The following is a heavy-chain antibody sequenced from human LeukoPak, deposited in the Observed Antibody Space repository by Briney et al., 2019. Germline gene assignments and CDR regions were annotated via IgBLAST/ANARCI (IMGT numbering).Heavy chain of an antibody. J-gene: IGHJ4*02. Sequence: SETLSLTCAVSGGSISSSNWWSWVRQPPGKGLEWIGEIYHSGSTNYNPSLKSRVTISVDKSENQFSLKLSSVTAADTAVYYCAREGMAVAGTTYYFDYWGQGTLVTVSS. CDR3: AREGMAVAGTTYYFDY. CDR2: IYHSGST. D-gene: IGHD6-19*01. CDR1: GGSISSSNW. V-gene: IGHV4-4*02.